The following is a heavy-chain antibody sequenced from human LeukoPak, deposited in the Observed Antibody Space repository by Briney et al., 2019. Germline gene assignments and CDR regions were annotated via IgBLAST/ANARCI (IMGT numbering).Heavy chain of an antibody. D-gene: IGHD6-13*01. CDR2: IASNGGSE. V-gene: IGHV3-30*18. CDR1: GFTFTTYG. J-gene: IGHJ4*02. Sequence: GGSLRLSCAASGFTFTTYGLHWVREAPGKGLEWVAAIASNGGSEYYADSVKGRFTISRDNSKNTLFLQMNSLRPDDTAVYYCAKRGHYSINWYHYFDYWGQGTLVTVSS. CDR3: AKRGHYSINWYHYFDY.